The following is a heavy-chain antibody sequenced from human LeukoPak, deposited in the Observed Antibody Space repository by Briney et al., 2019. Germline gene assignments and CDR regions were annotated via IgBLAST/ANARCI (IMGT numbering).Heavy chain of an antibody. V-gene: IGHV3-30*03. CDR3: ARGSYFDY. J-gene: IGHJ4*02. CDR1: GFTFSSYG. CDR2: ISYDGSNK. Sequence: GGSLRLSCAASGFTFSSYGMHWVRQAPGKGLEWVAVISYDGSNKYYADSVKGRFTISRDNSKNTLYLQMNSLRAEDTAVYYCARGSYFDYWGQGTLVTVSS.